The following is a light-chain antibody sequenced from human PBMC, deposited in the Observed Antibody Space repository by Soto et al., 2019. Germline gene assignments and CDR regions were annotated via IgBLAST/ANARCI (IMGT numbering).Light chain of an antibody. CDR1: QTVNRN. J-gene: IGKJ5*01. CDR2: DVF. V-gene: IGKV3-15*01. Sequence: EVVMTQSPATLSVPPGARATLTCRASQTVNRNLAWYLQXPGQAPRVLIYDVFTRAAGIPARFSGSGSETEFTLTIRSLQSEDFAVDYCQQYNNRPSFGQGTRLEIK. CDR3: QQYNNRPS.